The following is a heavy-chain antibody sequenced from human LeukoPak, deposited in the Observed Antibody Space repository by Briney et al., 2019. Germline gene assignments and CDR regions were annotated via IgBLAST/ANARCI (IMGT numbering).Heavy chain of an antibody. Sequence: GGSLRLSCSASGFTFSTYFMHWVRQAPGKGLEYVSAISSNGGSTYYADSVKGGFTISRDNSKNTLYLQMSSLRAEDTAVYHCVKDDSYYYDSSGYPHWGQGTLATVSS. CDR1: GFTFSTYF. V-gene: IGHV3-64D*09. D-gene: IGHD3-22*01. CDR3: VKDDSYYYDSSGYPH. CDR2: ISSNGGST. J-gene: IGHJ4*02.